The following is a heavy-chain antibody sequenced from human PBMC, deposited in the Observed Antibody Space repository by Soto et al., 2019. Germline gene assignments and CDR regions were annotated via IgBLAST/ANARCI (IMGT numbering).Heavy chain of an antibody. J-gene: IGHJ6*02. D-gene: IGHD6-19*01. CDR2: IYYSGST. CDR1: GGSISSYY. V-gene: IGHV4-59*08. CDR3: ARQEGSSGRGDYYYGMDV. Sequence: PSGTLSLTCTVSGGSISSYYWSWIRQPPGKGLEWIGYIYYSGSTNYNPSLKSRVTISVDTSKNQFALKLSSVTAADTAVYYCARQEGSSGRGDYYYGMDVWGQGTTVTVS.